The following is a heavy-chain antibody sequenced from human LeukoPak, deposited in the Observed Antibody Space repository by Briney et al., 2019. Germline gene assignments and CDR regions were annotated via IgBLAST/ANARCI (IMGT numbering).Heavy chain of an antibody. CDR2: IIPIFGTA. V-gene: IGHV1-69*05. D-gene: IGHD2-2*01. CDR3: ARDLGAPIVVVPAANYYYYYMDV. Sequence: SVKVASKASGGTFSSYAISWVRQAPGQGLEWMGRIIPIFGTANYAQKFQGRVTITTDESTSTAYMELSGLRSEDTAVYYCARDLGAPIVVVPAANYYYYYMDVWGKGTTVTVSS. J-gene: IGHJ6*03. CDR1: GGTFSSYA.